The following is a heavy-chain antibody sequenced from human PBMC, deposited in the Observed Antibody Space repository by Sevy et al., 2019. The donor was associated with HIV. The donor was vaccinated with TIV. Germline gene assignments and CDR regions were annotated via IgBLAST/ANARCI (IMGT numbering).Heavy chain of an antibody. CDR3: ARYPDSYDTSGIDS. V-gene: IGHV3-74*01. J-gene: IGHJ4*02. CDR2: INSDGSST. D-gene: IGHD3-22*01. CDR1: GFTFSYYW. Sequence: GGSLRLSCAASGFTFSYYWMHWVRQAPGKGLVWVSRINSDGSSTSYADSVKGRFTISRDNAKNTLYLQMNSLRAEDTALSYCARYPDSYDTSGIDSWGLGTLVTVSS.